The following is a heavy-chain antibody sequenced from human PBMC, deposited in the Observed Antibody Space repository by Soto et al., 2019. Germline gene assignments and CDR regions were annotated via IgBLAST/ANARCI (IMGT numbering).Heavy chain of an antibody. CDR1: GFTFSSYA. D-gene: IGHD3-16*01. Sequence: GGSLRLSCAASGFTFSSYAMHWVSQAPGKGLEWVAVISCDGSNKYYADSVKGRFTISGDNSKNTLYLQMNSLRAEDTAVYYFLFAPTAILTFELSYWGQGTLVIVSS. CDR2: ISCDGSNK. J-gene: IGHJ4*02. CDR3: LFAPTAILTFELSY. V-gene: IGHV3-30-3*01.